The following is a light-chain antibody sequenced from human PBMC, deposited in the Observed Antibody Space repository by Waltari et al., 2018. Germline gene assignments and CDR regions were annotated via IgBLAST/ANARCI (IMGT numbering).Light chain of an antibody. CDR3: QHSYSIFWT. CDR2: AAS. J-gene: IGKJ1*01. CDR1: QTINTF. V-gene: IGKV1-39*01. Sequence: DIQMTQSPSSLSASVGDRVTITCRASQTINTFLNWYQEKPGKAPKLLIYAASSLQTGVPARFIGSGSGTEFTLTISSLLPEDFATYYCQHSYSIFWTFGQGTKVEIK.